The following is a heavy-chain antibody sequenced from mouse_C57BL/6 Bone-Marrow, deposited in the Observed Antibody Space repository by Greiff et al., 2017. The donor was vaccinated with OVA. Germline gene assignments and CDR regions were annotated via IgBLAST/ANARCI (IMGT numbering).Heavy chain of an antibody. V-gene: IGHV1-55*01. Sequence: QVQLQPPGAELVKPGASVKMSCKASGYTFTSYWITWVKQRPGQGLEWIGDIYPGSGSTYYNEKFKSKATLTVDTSSSAAYMQLSSLTSEDSAVDYCARRYYGSSWYFDVWGTGTTVTVSS. CDR3: ARRYYGSSWYFDV. D-gene: IGHD1-1*01. J-gene: IGHJ1*03. CDR2: IYPGSGST. CDR1: GYTFTSYW.